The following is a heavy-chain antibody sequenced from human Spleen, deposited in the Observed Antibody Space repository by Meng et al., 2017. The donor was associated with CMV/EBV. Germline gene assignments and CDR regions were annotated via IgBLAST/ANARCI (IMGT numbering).Heavy chain of an antibody. CDR1: GFIFGDYA. CDR3: TRLMFLTVLGGMDV. D-gene: IGHD3-9*01. J-gene: IGHJ6*02. Sequence: GGSLRLSCRTSGFIFGDYAMTWVRQAPGKGLEWVGFIRSKTYGGTTEYAASVKGRLTISRDDSNSIAHLQMNSLKTEDTAVYYCTRLMFLTVLGGMDVWGQGTTVTVSS. CDR2: IRSKTYGGTT. V-gene: IGHV3-49*04.